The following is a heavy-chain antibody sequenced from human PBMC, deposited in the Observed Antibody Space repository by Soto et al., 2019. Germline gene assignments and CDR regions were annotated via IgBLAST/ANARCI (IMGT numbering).Heavy chain of an antibody. CDR1: GFTFNSAW. CDR3: TTWPREKSCTSVSCYGDGAY. D-gene: IGHD2-2*01. Sequence: EVPLLEAGGALVKPGESLTLCCAASGFTFNSAWMTWVRQAPGKEREWVGRTKNWSDGGRVDTATPVKGRFNIARDDSKNTFYLQMNSLTSEDTAVYYCTTWPREKSCTSVSCYGDGAYWGQGTLVTFSS. CDR2: TKNWSDGGRV. V-gene: IGHV3-15*02. J-gene: IGHJ4*02.